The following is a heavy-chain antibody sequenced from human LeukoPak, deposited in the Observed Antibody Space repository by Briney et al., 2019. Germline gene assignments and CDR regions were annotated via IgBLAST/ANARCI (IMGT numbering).Heavy chain of an antibody. CDR2: FDPEDGGT. V-gene: IGHV1-24*01. CDR3: ASQLIAAAGREWFDP. J-gene: IGHJ5*02. Sequence: ASVKVSCKVSGYTLTELSMHWVRQAPGKGLEWMGGFDPEDGGTIYAQKFQGRVTMTEDTSTDTAYMELSSLRSEDTAVYYCASQLIAAAGREWFDPWGQGTLVTVSS. CDR1: GYTLTELS. D-gene: IGHD6-13*01.